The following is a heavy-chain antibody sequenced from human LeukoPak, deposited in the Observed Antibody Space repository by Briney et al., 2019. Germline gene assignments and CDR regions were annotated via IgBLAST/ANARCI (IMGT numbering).Heavy chain of an antibody. Sequence: PSETLSLTCAVYGGSFSGYYWSWIRQPPGKGLEWIGEINHSGSTNYNPSLKSRVTILVDTSKNQFSLKLSSVTAADTAVYYCARGYSSGWYGLRVFDYWGQGTLVTVSS. D-gene: IGHD6-19*01. J-gene: IGHJ4*02. CDR2: INHSGST. CDR1: GGSFSGYY. CDR3: ARGYSSGWYGLRVFDY. V-gene: IGHV4-34*01.